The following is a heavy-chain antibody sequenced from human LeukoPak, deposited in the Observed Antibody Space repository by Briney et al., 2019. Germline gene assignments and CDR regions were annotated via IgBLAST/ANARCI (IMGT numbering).Heavy chain of an antibody. CDR3: ARDHGFGELDY. Sequence: SETLSLTCAVYGGSFSGYYWSWIRQPPGKGLEWIGEINHSGSTHYNPSLKSRVTISVDTSKNQFSLKLSSVPAADTAVYYCARDHGFGELDYWGQGTLVTVSS. CDR2: INHSGST. CDR1: GGSFSGYY. D-gene: IGHD3-10*01. V-gene: IGHV4-34*01. J-gene: IGHJ4*02.